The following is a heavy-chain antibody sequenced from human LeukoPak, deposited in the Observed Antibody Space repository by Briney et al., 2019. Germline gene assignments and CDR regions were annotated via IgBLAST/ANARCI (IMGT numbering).Heavy chain of an antibody. CDR2: ISWDGGST. CDR3: LTSRRWFGGSDY. Sequence: GGSLRLSCAASGFTFDDYTMHWVRQAPGKGLEWVSLISWDGGSTYYADSVKGRFTISRDNSKNSLYLQMNSLRTEDTALDYWLTSRRWFGGSDYWGRGNLV. J-gene: IGHJ4*02. D-gene: IGHD3-10*01. V-gene: IGHV3-43*01. CDR1: GFTFDDYT.